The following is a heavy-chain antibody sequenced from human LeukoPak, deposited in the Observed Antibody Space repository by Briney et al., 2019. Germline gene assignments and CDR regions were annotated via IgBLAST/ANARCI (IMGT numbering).Heavy chain of an antibody. D-gene: IGHD3-10*01. CDR3: ARGRYYGSGSGWFDP. J-gene: IGHJ5*02. Sequence: SETLSLTCTVSGGSINSYYWNWIRQPPGKGLEWIGYIYYSGSTNYNPSLKSRVTISVDTSKNQFSLKLSSVTAADTAVYYCARGRYYGSGSGWFDPWGQGTLVTVSS. V-gene: IGHV4-59*01. CDR2: IYYSGST. CDR1: GGSINSYY.